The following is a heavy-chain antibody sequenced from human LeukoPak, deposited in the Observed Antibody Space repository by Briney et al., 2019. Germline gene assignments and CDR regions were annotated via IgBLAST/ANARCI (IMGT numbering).Heavy chain of an antibody. CDR1: GGSFSGYY. J-gene: IGHJ5*02. CDR2: INHSGST. CDR3: ARIAMNWFDP. V-gene: IGHV4-34*01. Sequence: SETLSPTCAVYGGSFSGYYWSWIRQPPGKGLEWIGEINHSGSTNYNPSLKSRVTISVDTSKNQFSLKLRSVTAADTAVYYCARIAMNWFDPWGQGTLVTVSS.